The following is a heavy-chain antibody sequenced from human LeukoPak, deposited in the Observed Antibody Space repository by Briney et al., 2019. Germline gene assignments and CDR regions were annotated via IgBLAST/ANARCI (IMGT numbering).Heavy chain of an antibody. CDR3: ARDGASGGMDV. CDR2: TYYSGST. CDR1: GGSISRYY. V-gene: IGHV4-59*01. J-gene: IGHJ6*02. Sequence: PSETLSLTRTVSGGSISRYYWSWIRQPPAKGLEWIGYTYYSGSTNYNPSLKSRVTISVDTSKNQFSLKLSSVTAADTAVYYCARDGASGGMDVWGQGTRVTVSS. D-gene: IGHD3-10*01.